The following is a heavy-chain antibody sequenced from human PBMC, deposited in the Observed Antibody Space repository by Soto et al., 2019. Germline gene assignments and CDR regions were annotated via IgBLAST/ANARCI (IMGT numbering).Heavy chain of an antibody. J-gene: IGHJ5*02. Sequence: ASVKVSCKASGYTFTSYGISWVRQAPGQGLEWMGWISAYNGNTNYAQKLQGRVTMTTDTSTSTAYMELRSLRSDDTAVYYCARAVVVVPAAVNWFDPWGQGTLVTVSS. CDR2: ISAYNGNT. D-gene: IGHD2-2*01. CDR1: GYTFTSYG. V-gene: IGHV1-18*01. CDR3: ARAVVVVPAAVNWFDP.